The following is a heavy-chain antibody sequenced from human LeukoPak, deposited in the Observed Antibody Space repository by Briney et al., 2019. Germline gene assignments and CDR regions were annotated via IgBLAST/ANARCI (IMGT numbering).Heavy chain of an antibody. J-gene: IGHJ6*02. CDR2: INHSGST. CDR3: ARERLVRGVMTYYYYGMDV. V-gene: IGHV4-34*01. Sequence: SETLSLTCAVYGVSFSGYYWSWIRQPPGKGLEWIGEINHSGSTNYNPSLKSRVTISVDTSKNQFSLKLSSVTAADTAAYYCARERLVRGVMTYYYYGMDVWGQGTTVTVSS. CDR1: GVSFSGYY. D-gene: IGHD3-10*01.